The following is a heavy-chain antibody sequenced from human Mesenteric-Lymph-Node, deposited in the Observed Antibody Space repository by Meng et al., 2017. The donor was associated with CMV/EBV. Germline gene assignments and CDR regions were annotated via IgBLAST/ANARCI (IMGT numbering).Heavy chain of an antibody. D-gene: IGHD6-13*01. Sequence: VSDGFINSPHDCWGWIRRPPGKGLGWIAELYYSGTTFCNPSLKSRVTISGDMSNSLLSLRLTSVTAADTAHYYCARDGAAAGTLERWGQGTLVTVSS. CDR2: LYYSGTT. J-gene: IGHJ4*02. CDR1: DGFINSPHDC. CDR3: ARDGAAAGTLER. V-gene: IGHV4-39*07.